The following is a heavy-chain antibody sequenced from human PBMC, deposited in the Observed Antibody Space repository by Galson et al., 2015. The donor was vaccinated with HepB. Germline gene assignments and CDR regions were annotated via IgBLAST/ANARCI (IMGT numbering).Heavy chain of an antibody. D-gene: IGHD2/OR15-2a*01. J-gene: IGHJ4*02. CDR3: VRAIGLDFDY. CDR2: INSDESST. CDR1: GFTFSSSW. Sequence: SLRPSCAASGFTFSSSWMHWVRQAPGKGLVWVSRINSDESSTSYADSVKGRFTISRDNGKNTLYLQMNSLRAEDTAVYYCVRAIGLDFDYWGQGTLVTVSS. V-gene: IGHV3-74*01.